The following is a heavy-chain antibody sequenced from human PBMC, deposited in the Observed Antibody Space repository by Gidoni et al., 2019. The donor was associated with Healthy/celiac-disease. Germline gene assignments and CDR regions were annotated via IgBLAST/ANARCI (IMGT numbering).Heavy chain of an antibody. D-gene: IGHD6-19*01. CDR1: GYTFTSYG. CDR3: ARVEISGWYYYFDY. Sequence: QVQLVQSGAEVKKPGASVKVSCKASGYTFTSYGISWVRQAPGQGLEWMGWISAYNGNSNSAQKLQGRVTMTTDTSTSTASMELRSRRSDDTAMYYCARVEISGWYYYFDYWGQGTLVTVSS. J-gene: IGHJ4*02. V-gene: IGHV1-18*01. CDR2: ISAYNGNS.